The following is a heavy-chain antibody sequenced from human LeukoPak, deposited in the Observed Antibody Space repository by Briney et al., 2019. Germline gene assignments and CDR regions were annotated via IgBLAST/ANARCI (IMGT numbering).Heavy chain of an antibody. J-gene: IGHJ4*02. CDR3: ARGDSGSYS. D-gene: IGHD1-26*01. CDR1: GFTFSNYA. CDR2: ISGSGGNT. Sequence: GGSLRLSCAASGFTFSNYAMSWVRQAPGKGLEWVSVISGSGGNTYYADSVKGRFTISRDNAKNSLYLQVNSLRAGDTAVYYCARGDSGSYSWGQGTLVTVSS. V-gene: IGHV3-23*01.